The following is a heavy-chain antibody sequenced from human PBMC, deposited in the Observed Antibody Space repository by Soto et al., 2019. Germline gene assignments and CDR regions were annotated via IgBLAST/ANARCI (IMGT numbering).Heavy chain of an antibody. Sequence: ASVKVSFKASGYTFTGYYMHWVRQAPGQGLEWMGWINPNSGGTNYAQKFQGWVTMTRDTSISTAYMELSRLRSDDTAVYYCARDQGYCSGGSCAPASAFDIWGQGTMVTV. V-gene: IGHV1-2*04. CDR2: INPNSGGT. CDR1: GYTFTGYY. J-gene: IGHJ3*02. CDR3: ARDQGYCSGGSCAPASAFDI. D-gene: IGHD2-15*01.